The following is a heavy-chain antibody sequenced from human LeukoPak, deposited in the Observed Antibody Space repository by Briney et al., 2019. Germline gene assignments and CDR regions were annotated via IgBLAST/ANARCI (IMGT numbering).Heavy chain of an antibody. Sequence: PGGSLRLSCAASGFTFSSYAMSWVRQAPGKGLEWVSAISGSGGSTYYADSVKGRFTTSRDNSKNTLYLQMNSLRAEDTAVYYCAKDGYGDWVAFDYWGQGTLVTVSS. J-gene: IGHJ4*02. V-gene: IGHV3-23*01. CDR1: GFTFSSYA. D-gene: IGHD4-17*01. CDR3: AKDGYGDWVAFDY. CDR2: ISGSGGST.